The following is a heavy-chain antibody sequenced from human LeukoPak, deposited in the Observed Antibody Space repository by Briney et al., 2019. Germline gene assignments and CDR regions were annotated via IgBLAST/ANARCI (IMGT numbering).Heavy chain of an antibody. Sequence: GGSLRLSCAASGFTFSSYSMNWVRQAPGKGLEWVSSISSSSSYIYYADSVKGRFTISRDNAKNSLFLQMNRLRAEDTAVYYCARPRGCGTSRCNNFDYWGQGTLVTVSS. J-gene: IGHJ4*02. CDR2: ISSSSSYI. D-gene: IGHD2-21*01. CDR3: ARPRGCGTSRCNNFDY. CDR1: GFTFSSYS. V-gene: IGHV3-21*01.